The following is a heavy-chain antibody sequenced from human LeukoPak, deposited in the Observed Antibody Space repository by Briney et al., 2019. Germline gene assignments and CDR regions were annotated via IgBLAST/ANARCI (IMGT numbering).Heavy chain of an antibody. Sequence: KESGPTLVNPTQALTLTCTFSGFSLSTSGVGVGWIRRPPGKALESLAPLYWNDDKRYSPSLKSRLTITKDTSKHQVVLTMTNMDPGDTATYYCAHSGRGTPIVVITHPFDYWGQGTLVTVSS. V-gene: IGHV2-5*01. CDR2: LYWNDDK. CDR1: GFSLSTSGVG. J-gene: IGHJ4*02. CDR3: AHSGRGTPIVVITHPFDY. D-gene: IGHD3-22*01.